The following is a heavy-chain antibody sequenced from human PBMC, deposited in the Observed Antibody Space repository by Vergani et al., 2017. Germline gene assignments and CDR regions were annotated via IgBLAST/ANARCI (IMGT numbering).Heavy chain of an antibody. CDR2: IYWNDDK. J-gene: IGHJ3*02. CDR3: EHNPTFLTGYYGDAFDI. V-gene: IGHV2-5*01. Sequence: QITLKESGPTLVKPTQTLTLTCTFSGFSLSTSGVGVGWIRQPPGKALEWLALIYWNDDKRYSPSLESRLPITKDTSKNQVVLTMTNMDPVDTATYYCEHNPTFLTGYYGDAFDIWGQGTMVTVSS. D-gene: IGHD3-9*01. CDR1: GFSLSTSGVG.